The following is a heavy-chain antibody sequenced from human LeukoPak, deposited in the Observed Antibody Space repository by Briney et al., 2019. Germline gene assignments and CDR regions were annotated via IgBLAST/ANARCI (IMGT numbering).Heavy chain of an antibody. Sequence: GASVKVPCKASGYTFTSYYMHWVRQAPGQGLEWMGIINPSGGSTSYAQKFQGRVTMTRDTSTSTVYMELSSLRSEDTAVYYCARSGVGSAAKYYFDYWGQGTLVTVSS. D-gene: IGHD6-25*01. CDR2: INPSGGST. V-gene: IGHV1-46*01. CDR3: ARSGVGSAAKYYFDY. CDR1: GYTFTSYY. J-gene: IGHJ4*02.